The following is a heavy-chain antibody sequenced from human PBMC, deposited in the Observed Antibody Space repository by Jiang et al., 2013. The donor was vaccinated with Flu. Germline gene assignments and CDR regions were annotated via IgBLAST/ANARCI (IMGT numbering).Heavy chain of an antibody. Sequence: VQLLESGGGVVQPGRSLRLSCAASGFTFSSYGMHWVRQAPGKGLEWVAVISYDGSNKYYADSVKGRFTISRDNSKNTLYLQMNSLRAEDTAVYYCAKEGEGYCSGGSCYGWSGVDYWGQGTLVTVSS. J-gene: IGHJ4*02. CDR3: AKEGEGYCSGGSCYGWSGVDY. V-gene: IGHV3-30*18. CDR1: GFTFSSYG. CDR2: ISYDGSNK. D-gene: IGHD2-15*01.